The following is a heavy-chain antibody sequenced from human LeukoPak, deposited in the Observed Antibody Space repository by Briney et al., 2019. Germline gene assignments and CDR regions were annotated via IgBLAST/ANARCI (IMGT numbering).Heavy chain of an antibody. J-gene: IGHJ4*02. CDR2: IYYSGST. CDR3: ARGGGELY. CDR1: GGSISSSNW. Sequence: SETLSLTCAVSGGSISSSNWWSWVRQPPGKGLEWIGYIYYSGSTNYNPSLKSRVTISVDTSKNQFSLKLSSVTAADTAVYYCARGGGELYWGQGTLVTVSS. V-gene: IGHV4-4*02. D-gene: IGHD1-26*01.